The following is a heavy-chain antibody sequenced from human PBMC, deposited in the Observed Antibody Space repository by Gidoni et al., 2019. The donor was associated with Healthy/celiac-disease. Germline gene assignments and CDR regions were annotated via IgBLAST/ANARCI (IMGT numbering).Heavy chain of an antibody. V-gene: IGHV3-23*01. Sequence: EVQLLESGGGLVQPGGSVRHSGAASGFTFSSYAMSWVRPAPGKGLEWVSAISGSGGSTYYADSVKGRFTISRDNSKNTLYLQMNSLRAEDTAVYYCATTPVRFLSWFDPWGQGTLVTVSS. CDR2: ISGSGGST. CDR3: ATTPVRFLSWFDP. J-gene: IGHJ5*02. CDR1: GFTFSSYA. D-gene: IGHD3-3*01.